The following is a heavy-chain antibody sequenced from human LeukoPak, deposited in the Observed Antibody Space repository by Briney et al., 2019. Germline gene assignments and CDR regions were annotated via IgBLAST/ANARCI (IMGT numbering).Heavy chain of an antibody. Sequence: GGSLRLSCAASGFTFSSYGMHWVRQAPGKGLEWVAVISYDGSNKYYADSVKGRFTISRDNSKNTLYLQMNSLRAEDTAVYYCAKGNVDTVTTGFDYWGQGTLVTVSS. CDR1: GFTFSSYG. J-gene: IGHJ4*02. V-gene: IGHV3-30*18. D-gene: IGHD4-17*01. CDR3: AKGNVDTVTTGFDY. CDR2: ISYDGSNK.